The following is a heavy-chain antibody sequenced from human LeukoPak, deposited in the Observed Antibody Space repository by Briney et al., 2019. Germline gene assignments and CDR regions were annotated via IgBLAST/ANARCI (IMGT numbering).Heavy chain of an antibody. CDR1: GFILNNYG. V-gene: IGHV3-30*18. Sequence: GGSLRLSCAASGFILNNYGVHWVRQAPGKGLEWVAVISYDGRYTYYADSVKGRFTISRDHSENMVYLQMDSLRAEDTAMYYCAKDQVYCSSTSCFEGYYYYYMDVWGKGTTVTVSS. D-gene: IGHD2-2*01. J-gene: IGHJ6*03. CDR3: AKDQVYCSSTSCFEGYYYYYMDV. CDR2: ISYDGRYT.